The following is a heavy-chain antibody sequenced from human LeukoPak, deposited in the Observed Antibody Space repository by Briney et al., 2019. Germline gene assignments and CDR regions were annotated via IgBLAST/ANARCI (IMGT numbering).Heavy chain of an antibody. CDR2: INPNSGGT. CDR1: GYTFTGYY. D-gene: IGHD3-10*01. CDR3: ARSPYYYGSGSYNAGLNWFDP. V-gene: IGHV1-2*02. Sequence: WASVKVSCKASGYTFTGYYMHWVRQAPGQGLEWMGWINPNSGGTNYAQKFQGRVTMTRDTSISTAYMELSRLRSDDTAVYYCARSPYYYGSGSYNAGLNWFDPWGQGTLVTVSS. J-gene: IGHJ5*02.